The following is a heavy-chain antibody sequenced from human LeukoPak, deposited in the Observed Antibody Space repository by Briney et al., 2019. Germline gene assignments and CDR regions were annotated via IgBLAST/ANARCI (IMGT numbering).Heavy chain of an antibody. CDR2: IGPDGSGP. CDR3: ARDFSWRQFDY. J-gene: IGHJ4*02. CDR1: GFTAGFTFSTSY. V-gene: IGHV3-7*01. Sequence: GGSLRLSCETSGFTAGFTFSTSYMTGVRQAPGMGLEWVAEIGPDGSGPVYVDSVKGRFTISRDNAKNSLYLQMNSLRVEETAVYYCARDFSWRQFDYWGLGTLVTVSS.